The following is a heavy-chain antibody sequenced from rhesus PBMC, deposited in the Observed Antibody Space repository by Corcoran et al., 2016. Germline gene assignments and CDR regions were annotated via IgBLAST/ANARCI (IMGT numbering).Heavy chain of an antibody. J-gene: IGHJ3*01. CDR1: GGSISGYYY. Sequence: QVQLQQRGEGLVKPSETLSLTCAVYGGSISGYYYWSWIRQPPGKGLEWIGYNYGNSASTNYNPPLKNRVTISKDTAKNQFSLKLSSVTAADTAVYYCARSRIAAAGTSGAFDFWGQGLRVTVSS. D-gene: IGHD6-25*01. V-gene: IGHV4-73*01. CDR2: NYGNSAST. CDR3: ARSRIAAAGTSGAFDF.